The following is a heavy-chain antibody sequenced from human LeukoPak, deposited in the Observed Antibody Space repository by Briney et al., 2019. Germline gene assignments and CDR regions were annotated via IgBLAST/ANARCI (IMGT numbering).Heavy chain of an antibody. D-gene: IGHD1-26*01. V-gene: IGHV3-33*08. CDR2: IWYDGSNK. CDR1: GFTFSTYW. Sequence: GGSLRLSCAASGFTFSTYWMHWVRQAPGKGLEWVAVIWYDGSNKYYADSVKGRFTISRDNSKNTLYLQMNSLRAEDTAVYYCARDNGSGSYQALDYWGQGTLVTVSS. CDR3: ARDNGSGSYQALDY. J-gene: IGHJ4*02.